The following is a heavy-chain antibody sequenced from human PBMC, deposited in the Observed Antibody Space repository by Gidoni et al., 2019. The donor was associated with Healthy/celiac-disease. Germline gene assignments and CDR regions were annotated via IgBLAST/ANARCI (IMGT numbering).Heavy chain of an antibody. V-gene: IGHV3-30*18. Sequence: QVQLVESGGGVVQPGRSLRLSCAASGFTFSSYGMHWVRQAPGKGLEWVAVISYDGSNKYYADSVKGRFTISRDNSKNTLYLQMNNLRAEDTAVYYCAKDLSVYWGQGTLVTVSS. CDR2: ISYDGSNK. J-gene: IGHJ4*02. CDR3: AKDLSVY. CDR1: GFTFSSYG.